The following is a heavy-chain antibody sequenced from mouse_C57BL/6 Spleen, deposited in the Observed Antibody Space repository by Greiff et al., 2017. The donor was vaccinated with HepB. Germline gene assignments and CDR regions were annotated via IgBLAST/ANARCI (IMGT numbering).Heavy chain of an antibody. CDR3: ARSYDGYYDYFDY. Sequence: VQLQQSGAELARPGASVKLSCKASGYTFTSYGISWVKQRTGPGLEWIGEIYPRSGNTYYNEKFKGKATLTADKSSSTAYMELRSLTSEDSAVYFCARSYDGYYDYFDYWGQGTTLTVSS. CDR2: IYPRSGNT. CDR1: GYTFTSYG. D-gene: IGHD2-3*01. J-gene: IGHJ2*01. V-gene: IGHV1-81*01.